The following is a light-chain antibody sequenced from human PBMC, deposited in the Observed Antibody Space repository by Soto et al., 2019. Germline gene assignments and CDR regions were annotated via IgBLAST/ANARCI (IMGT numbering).Light chain of an antibody. J-gene: IGLJ2*01. CDR2: EVS. CDR1: SSDVGGYKY. V-gene: IGLV2-14*01. Sequence: SALTQPASVSGSPGQSITISCTGTSSDVGGYKYVSWYQQHPGKAPKLMIYEVSNRPSGVSHRFSGSKSGNTASLTISGLQAEDEADYFCSSYTSSSTLVVFGGGTKVTVL. CDR3: SSYTSSSTLVV.